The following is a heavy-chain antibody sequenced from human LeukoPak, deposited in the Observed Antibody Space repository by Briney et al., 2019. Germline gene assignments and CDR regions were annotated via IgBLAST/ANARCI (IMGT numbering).Heavy chain of an antibody. V-gene: IGHV4-61*02. CDR2: IYTSGST. J-gene: IGHJ4*02. D-gene: IGHD6-19*01. CDR3: ARSKAGSDDY. Sequence: SETLSLTCTVSGGSISSGSYYWSWIRQPAGKGLEWIGRIYTSGSTNYNPSLKSRVTISVDTSKNQFSLKLSSVTAADTAVYYCARSKAGSDDYWGQGTLVTVSS. CDR1: GGSISSGSYY.